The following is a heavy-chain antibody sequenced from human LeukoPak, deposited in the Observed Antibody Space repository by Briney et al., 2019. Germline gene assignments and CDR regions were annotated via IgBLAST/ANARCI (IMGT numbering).Heavy chain of an antibody. Sequence: PGGSLRLSCAASGFTFSCYWMSWVRQAPGKGLEWVANIKEDGSDKYYVDSVKGRFTISRDNAKNSLYLQMNSLRAEDTAVYYCARLVANGARDYWGQGTLVTVSS. V-gene: IGHV3-7*01. CDR2: IKEDGSDK. CDR3: ARLVANGARDY. D-gene: IGHD2-8*01. J-gene: IGHJ4*02. CDR1: GFTFSCYW.